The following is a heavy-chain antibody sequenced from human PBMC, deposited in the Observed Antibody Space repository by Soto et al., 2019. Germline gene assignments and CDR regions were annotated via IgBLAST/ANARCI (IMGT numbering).Heavy chain of an antibody. CDR1: GFTFSSYD. CDR2: IGTAGDT. V-gene: IGHV3-13*01. CDR3: ARSYSSGYPGIWYFDY. J-gene: IGHJ4*02. Sequence: GGSLRLSCAASGFTFSSYDMHWVRQATGKGLEWVSAIGTAGDTYYPGSVKGRFTISRENAKNSLYLQMNSLRAEDTAVYYCARSYSSGYPGIWYFDYWGQGTLVTVSS. D-gene: IGHD3-22*01.